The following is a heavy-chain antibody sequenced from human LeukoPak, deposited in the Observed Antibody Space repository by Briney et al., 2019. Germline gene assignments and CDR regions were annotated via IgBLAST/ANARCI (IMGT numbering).Heavy chain of an antibody. CDR1: GGSISSGGYY. J-gene: IGHJ5*02. CDR2: IYHSGST. V-gene: IGHV4-30-2*01. CDR3: AREEGELQT. D-gene: IGHD2-21*01. Sequence: PSETLSLTCTVSGGSISSGGYYWSWIRQPPGKGLEWIGYIYHSGSTYYNLSLKSRVTISVDRSKNQFSLKLSSVTAADTAVYYCAREEGELQTWGQGTLVTVSS.